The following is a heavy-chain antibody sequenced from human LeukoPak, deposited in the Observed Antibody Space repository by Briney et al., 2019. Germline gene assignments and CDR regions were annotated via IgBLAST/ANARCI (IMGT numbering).Heavy chain of an antibody. V-gene: IGHV3-23*01. J-gene: IGHJ4*02. D-gene: IGHD1-20*01. CDR1: GFSFNNCA. CDR2: IVGDGSKT. CDR3: AITAPARGN. Sequence: GGSLRLSCAASGFSFNNCAMTWVRQAPGKGLEWVSTIVGDGSKTYYADSVKGRFTISSDNSMNTLSLQMNTLRAEDTAVYYCAITAPARGNWGQGTLVTVSS.